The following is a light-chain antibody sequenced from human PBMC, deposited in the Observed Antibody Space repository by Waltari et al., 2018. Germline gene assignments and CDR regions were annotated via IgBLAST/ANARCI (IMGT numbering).Light chain of an antibody. CDR3: HSRDASGVGGS. J-gene: IGLJ2*01. V-gene: IGLV3-19*01. CDR1: GLRSYY. CDR2: DKK. Sequence: SSELTQDPAVSVAMGQTVTITCQGNGLRSYYASWYQQRPGQAPILIVYDKKHRPSGVSDRFSGSNSDNTASLTITGAQAEDEASYYCHSRDASGVGGSFGGGTKLTVL.